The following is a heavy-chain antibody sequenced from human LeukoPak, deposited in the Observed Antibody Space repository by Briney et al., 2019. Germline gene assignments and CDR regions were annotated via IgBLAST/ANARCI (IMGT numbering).Heavy chain of an antibody. CDR2: IYCSGST. J-gene: IGHJ6*02. CDR1: GGSISSYY. CDR3: ARGSGSYSYYYYYGLDV. D-gene: IGHD1-26*01. V-gene: IGHV4-59*01. Sequence: SETLSLTCTVSGGSISSYYWSWIRQPPGKGLEWIGYIYCSGSTNYNPSLKSRVTISVDTSKNQFSLNLSSVTAADTAVYYCARGSGSYSYYYYYGLDVWGQGTTVTVSS.